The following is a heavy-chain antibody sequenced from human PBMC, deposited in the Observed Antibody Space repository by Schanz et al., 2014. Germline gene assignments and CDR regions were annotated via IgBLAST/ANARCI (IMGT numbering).Heavy chain of an antibody. V-gene: IGHV1-18*01. D-gene: IGHD3-10*01. CDR3: VRHRFGVFYYGLDV. CDR2: ISDYNGKT. CDR1: GDTLSSYG. J-gene: IGHJ6*02. Sequence: QLQLVQSGAEVKKPGSSVTVSCKASGDTLSSYGISWVRQAPGLGLEWMGWISDYNGKTNYAQKFQDRVIMSTDRSSSTAYLELRSLTSDDSAIYYCVRHRFGVFYYGLDVWGQGTTILVSS.